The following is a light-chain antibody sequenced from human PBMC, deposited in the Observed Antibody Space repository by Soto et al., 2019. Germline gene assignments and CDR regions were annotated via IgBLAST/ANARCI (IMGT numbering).Light chain of an antibody. J-gene: IGKJ5*01. CDR2: AAS. CDR1: QGISNF. Sequence: DIQMTQAPSSLSASVGDRVTITCRASQGISNFFAWYQQKPGKVPKLLISAASTLQSGVPSRFSGSGSGTDLTLTITSLQPDDVATYYCQKYRSVITCGQGPRLEIK. CDR3: QKYRSVIT. V-gene: IGKV1-27*01.